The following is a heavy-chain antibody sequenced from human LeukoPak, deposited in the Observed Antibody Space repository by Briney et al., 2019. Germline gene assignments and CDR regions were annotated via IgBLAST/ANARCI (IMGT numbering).Heavy chain of an antibody. J-gene: IGHJ4*02. Sequence: SETLSLTCTVSGGSISSSSDYWGWIRQAPGKGLEWIGSIYYHENTYYNPSLKSRVTISVDKSKNQFSLKLSSVTAADTAVYYCARDRGFIAVAGFDYWGQGTLVTVSS. D-gene: IGHD6-19*01. CDR2: IYYHENT. CDR3: ARDRGFIAVAGFDY. CDR1: GGSISSSSDY. V-gene: IGHV4-39*07.